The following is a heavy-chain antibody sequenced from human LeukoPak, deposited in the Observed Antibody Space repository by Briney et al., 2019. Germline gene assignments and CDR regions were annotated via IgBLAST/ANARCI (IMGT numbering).Heavy chain of an antibody. Sequence: PGGSLRLSCAASGFTFSSYSMNWVRQAPGKGLEWVSSISSSSSYIYYADSVKGRFTISRDNAKNSLYLQMNSLRAEDTAVYYCAREYYDSSGYYRRGFDYWGQGTLVTVSS. D-gene: IGHD3-22*01. J-gene: IGHJ4*02. CDR2: ISSSSSYI. V-gene: IGHV3-21*01. CDR3: AREYYDSSGYYRRGFDY. CDR1: GFTFSSYS.